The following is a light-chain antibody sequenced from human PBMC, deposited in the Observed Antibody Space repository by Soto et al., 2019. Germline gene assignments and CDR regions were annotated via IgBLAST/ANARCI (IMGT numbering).Light chain of an antibody. CDR2: GAS. CDR3: QQYHTWPIT. Sequence: DIVMTQSPVTLSVAPGERVIFSCRASQGVSRKLAWYQHKPGQAPRLLISGASTGATGIPARFSGSGSGTEFTLTISSLQSEDCAIYYCQQYHTWPITFGGGTKVEIK. CDR1: QGVSRK. J-gene: IGKJ4*01. V-gene: IGKV3-15*01.